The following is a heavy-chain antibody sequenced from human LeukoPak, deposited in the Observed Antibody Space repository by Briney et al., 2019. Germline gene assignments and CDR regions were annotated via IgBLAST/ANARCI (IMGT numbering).Heavy chain of an antibody. V-gene: IGHV1-69*13. D-gene: IGHD4-17*01. Sequence: SVKVSCKASGGTFSSYAISWVRQAPGQGLEWMGGIIPIFGTANYAQKFQGRVTITADESTSTAYMELSSLRSEDTAVYYCARESHQTTVIAKADAFDIRGQGTMVTVSS. CDR1: GGTFSSYA. J-gene: IGHJ3*02. CDR2: IIPIFGTA. CDR3: ARESHQTTVIAKADAFDI.